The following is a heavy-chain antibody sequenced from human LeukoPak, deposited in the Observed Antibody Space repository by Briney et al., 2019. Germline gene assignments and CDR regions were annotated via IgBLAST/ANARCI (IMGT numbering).Heavy chain of an antibody. CDR1: GVSISSSNSY. D-gene: IGHD4/OR15-4a*01. V-gene: IGHV4-39*01. CDR3: VRGPYGASISKWFDP. Sequence: SETLSLTCTVSGVSISSSNSYWGWIRQPPGKGLEWIGSIYYSGNTYYNASLKSQVSISIDTSKNQFSLRLTSVTAADTAVYYCVRGPYGASISKWFDPWGQGTQVIVSP. J-gene: IGHJ5*02. CDR2: IYYSGNT.